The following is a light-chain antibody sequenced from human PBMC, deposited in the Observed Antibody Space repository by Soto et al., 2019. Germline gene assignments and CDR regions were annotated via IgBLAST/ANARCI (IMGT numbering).Light chain of an antibody. CDR3: QQRADWTIT. CDR2: DSS. Sequence: EIVLTQSPATLSLSPGERATLSCRASPNVGNYLAWYQKKPGQAPRLLIYDSSNRATGIPARFSGSGSGTDFTLTISSLEPEDFALYDCQQRADWTITFGPGTKVDIK. CDR1: PNVGNY. V-gene: IGKV3-11*01. J-gene: IGKJ3*01.